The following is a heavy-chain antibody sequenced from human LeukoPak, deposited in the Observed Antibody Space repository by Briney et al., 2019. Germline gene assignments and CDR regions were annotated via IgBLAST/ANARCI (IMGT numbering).Heavy chain of an antibody. D-gene: IGHD1-26*01. CDR3: ARGVLGWSGLSHFNYYYYYYMDV. CDR1: GGSFSGYY. V-gene: IGHV4-34*01. CDR2: INHSGST. J-gene: IGHJ6*03. Sequence: SETLSLTCAVYGGSFSGYYWNWIRQPPGKGLEWIGEINHSGSTNYNPSLKSRVTISVDTSKNQFSLKLSSVTAADTAVYYCARGVLGWSGLSHFNYYYYYYMDVWGKGTTVTVSS.